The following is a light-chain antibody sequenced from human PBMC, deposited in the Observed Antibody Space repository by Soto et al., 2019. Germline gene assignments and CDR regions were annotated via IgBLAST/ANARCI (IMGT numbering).Light chain of an antibody. Sequence: EIVLTQSPGTLSLSPGERATLSCRASQIVTSNYLAWYQQKPGQAPRLLIFVASSRATGIPDRFSGSGSGTDFTLTISGLEPEDFALYYCQQYGRSPYTFGQGTKLEMK. J-gene: IGKJ2*01. CDR3: QQYGRSPYT. V-gene: IGKV3-20*01. CDR2: VAS. CDR1: QIVTSNY.